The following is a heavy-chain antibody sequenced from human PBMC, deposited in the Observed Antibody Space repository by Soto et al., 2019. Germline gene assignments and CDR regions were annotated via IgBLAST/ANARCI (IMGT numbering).Heavy chain of an antibody. CDR3: ARERVVVPAAMQGGTYYYYYYGMDV. CDR1: DYTFTSYA. Sequence: ASVKVSCKASDYTFTSYAISWVRQAPGQGLEWMGWISAYNGNTNYAQKLQGRVTMTTDTSTSTAYMELRSLRSDDTAVYYCARERVVVPAAMQGGTYYYYYYGMDVWGQGTTVTVSS. D-gene: IGHD2-2*01. J-gene: IGHJ6*02. CDR2: ISAYNGNT. V-gene: IGHV1-18*01.